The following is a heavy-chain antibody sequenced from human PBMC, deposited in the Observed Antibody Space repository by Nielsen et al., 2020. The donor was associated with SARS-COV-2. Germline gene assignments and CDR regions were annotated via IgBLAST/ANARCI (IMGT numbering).Heavy chain of an antibody. CDR3: ARQMGQWLANPGDY. J-gene: IGHJ4*02. D-gene: IGHD6-19*01. CDR1: GFTFSSYS. CDR2: ISSSSSYI. Sequence: GGSLRLSCAASGFTFSSYSMNWVRQAPGKGLEWVSSISSSSSYIYYADSVKGRFTISRDNAKNSLYLQMNSLRAEDTAVYYCARQMGQWLANPGDYWGQGTLVTVSS. V-gene: IGHV3-21*01.